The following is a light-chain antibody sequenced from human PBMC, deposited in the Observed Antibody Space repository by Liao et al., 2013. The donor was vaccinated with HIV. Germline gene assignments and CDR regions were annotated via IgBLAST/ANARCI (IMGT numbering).Light chain of an antibody. CDR1: KLGDKY. CDR2: YDT. J-gene: IGLJ3*02. V-gene: IGLV3-1*01. Sequence: SYELTQPPSVSVSPGQTASITCSGDKLGDKYACWYQQKPGQAPVLVIYYDTDRPSGIPERFSGSNSGNTATLTISRVEAGDEADYYCQVWDSSRDHARVFGGGTKLTVL. CDR3: QVWDSSRDHARV.